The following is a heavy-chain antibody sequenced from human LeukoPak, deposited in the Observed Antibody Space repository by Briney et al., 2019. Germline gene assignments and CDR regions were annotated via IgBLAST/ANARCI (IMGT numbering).Heavy chain of an antibody. Sequence: SETLSLTCTVSGGSISSYYWSWIRQPPGKGLEWIGYIYYSGSTNYNPSLKSRVTISVDTSKNQFSPKLSSVTAADTAVYYCARVGTHKDSRGTFDYWGQGTLVTVSS. CDR1: GGSISSYY. CDR2: IYYSGST. V-gene: IGHV4-59*01. J-gene: IGHJ4*02. CDR3: ARVGTHKDSRGTFDY. D-gene: IGHD2-15*01.